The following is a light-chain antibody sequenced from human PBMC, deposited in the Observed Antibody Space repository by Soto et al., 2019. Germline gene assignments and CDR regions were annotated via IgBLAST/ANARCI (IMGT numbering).Light chain of an antibody. Sequence: DIQLTQSPSFLSASVGDRVTITCRASQGISSYLAWYQQKPGKAPNLLIYDASTLQSGVPSRFSGSGSGTEFTLTINSLQPEDFATYYCQQLNSYPFIFGGGTKVEIE. CDR3: QQLNSYPFI. CDR1: QGISSY. CDR2: DAS. V-gene: IGKV1-9*01. J-gene: IGKJ4*01.